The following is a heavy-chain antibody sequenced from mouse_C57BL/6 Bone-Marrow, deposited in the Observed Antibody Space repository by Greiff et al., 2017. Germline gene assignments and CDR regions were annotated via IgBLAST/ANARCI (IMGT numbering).Heavy chain of an antibody. J-gene: IGHJ2*01. D-gene: IGHD1-1*01. CDR3: ARDALITLDY. V-gene: IGHV1-19*01. Sequence: EVQLQQSGPVLVKPGASVKMSCKASGYTFTDYYMNWVKQSHGKSLEWIGVINPYNGGTHDNQKFKGKATLTVDKSSSTSYMELNSLTSEDSAVYYCARDALITLDYWGQGTTLTVSS. CDR1: GYTFTDYY. CDR2: INPYNGGT.